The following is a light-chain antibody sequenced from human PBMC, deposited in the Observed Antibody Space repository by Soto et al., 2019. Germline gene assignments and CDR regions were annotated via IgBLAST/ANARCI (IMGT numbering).Light chain of an antibody. V-gene: IGKV3-20*01. CDR1: QSVSDSY. CDR2: AS. Sequence: EIVLTQSPGTLSLSPGERATLSCRASQSVSDSYLAWYQQKPGQAPRLLIYASSRATGIPDRFSGSGSGTDLTLTISRLEPDDFAVYYCQHYGTSALFGPANKVDIK. CDR3: QHYGTSAL. J-gene: IGKJ3*01.